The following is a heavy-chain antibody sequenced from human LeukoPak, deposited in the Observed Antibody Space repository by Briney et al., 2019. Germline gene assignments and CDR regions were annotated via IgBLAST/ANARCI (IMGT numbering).Heavy chain of an antibody. Sequence: GGSLRLSCAASGFTFNSYAMSWVRQAPGKGLEWVSAISGSGGSTYYADSVKGRFTISRDNSKNTLYLQMNSLRAEDTAVYYCAKSTYYYDSSGYYYASAGHYYFDYWGQGTLVTVSS. V-gene: IGHV3-23*01. CDR3: AKSTYYYDSSGYYYASAGHYYFDY. CDR1: GFTFNSYA. D-gene: IGHD3-22*01. CDR2: ISGSGGST. J-gene: IGHJ4*02.